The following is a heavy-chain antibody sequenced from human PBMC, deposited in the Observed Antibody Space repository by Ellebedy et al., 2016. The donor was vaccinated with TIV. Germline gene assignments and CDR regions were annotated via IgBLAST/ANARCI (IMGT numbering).Heavy chain of an antibody. Sequence: GESLKISXAASEFTFNIEWMSWARQAPGKGLEWVANIKQDGSEKYYVDSVKGRFTISRDNAKNSLYLQMNSLRAEDTALYYCVPDGVGATTRLDYWGQGTLVTVSS. V-gene: IGHV3-7*03. CDR3: VPDGVGATTRLDY. CDR2: IKQDGSEK. D-gene: IGHD1-26*01. CDR1: EFTFNIEW. J-gene: IGHJ4*02.